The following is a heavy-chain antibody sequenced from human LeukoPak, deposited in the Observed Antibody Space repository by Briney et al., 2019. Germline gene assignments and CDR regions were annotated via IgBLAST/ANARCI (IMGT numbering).Heavy chain of an antibody. CDR1: GGSFSGYY. Sequence: KPSETLSLTCAVYGGSFSGYYWSWIRQPPGKGLEWIGEINHSGSTNYNPSLKSRVTISVDTSKNQFSLKLSSVTAADTAVYYCAGGPYYYGSGSYYRPSYYYYMDVWGKGTTVTVSS. J-gene: IGHJ6*03. D-gene: IGHD3-10*01. CDR2: INHSGST. CDR3: AGGPYYYGSGSYYRPSYYYYMDV. V-gene: IGHV4-34*01.